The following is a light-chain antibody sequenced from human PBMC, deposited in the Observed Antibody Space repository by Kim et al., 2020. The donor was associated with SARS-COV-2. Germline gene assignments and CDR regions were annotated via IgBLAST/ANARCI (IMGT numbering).Light chain of an antibody. CDR1: NIGSKI. V-gene: IGLV3-9*01. CDR2: RDT. J-gene: IGLJ3*02. CDR3: QVWDSNTWV. Sequence: SVGLGQTATITGGASNIGSKIVHWYQQTPGQAPVMVIDRDTNRPSGIPERFSGSTSGNTATLTISRAQAGDEADYYCQVWDSNTWVFGGGTQLTVL.